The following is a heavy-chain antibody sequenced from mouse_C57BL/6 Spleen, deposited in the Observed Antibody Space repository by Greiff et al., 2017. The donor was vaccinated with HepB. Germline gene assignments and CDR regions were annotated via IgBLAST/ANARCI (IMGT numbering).Heavy chain of an antibody. CDR2: INPNNGGT. D-gene: IGHD2-5*01. J-gene: IGHJ2*01. Sequence: VQLQESGPELVKPGASVKMSCKASGYTFTDYNMHWVKQSHGKSLEWIGYINPNNGGTSYNQKFKGKATLTVNKSSSTAYMELRSLTSEDSAVYYCARERTWSKVYFDYWGQGTTLTVSS. CDR1: GYTFTDYN. CDR3: ARERTWSKVYFDY. V-gene: IGHV1-22*01.